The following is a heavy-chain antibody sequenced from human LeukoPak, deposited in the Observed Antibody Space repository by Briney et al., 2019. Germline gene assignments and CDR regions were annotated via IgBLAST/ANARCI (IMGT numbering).Heavy chain of an antibody. CDR2: INPSGGST. V-gene: IGHV1-46*01. J-gene: IGHJ4*02. CDR1: GYTFTSYY. D-gene: IGHD6-19*01. CDR3: ARAFSASKSCDY. Sequence: ASVKVSCKASGYTFTSYYMHWVRQAPGQGLEWMGIINPSGGSTSYAQKFQGRVTMTTDTSTSTAYMELRSLRSDDTAVYYCARAFSASKSCDYWGQGTLVTVSS.